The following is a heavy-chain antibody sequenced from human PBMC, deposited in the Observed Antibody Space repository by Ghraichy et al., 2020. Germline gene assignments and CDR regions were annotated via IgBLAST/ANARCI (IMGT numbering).Heavy chain of an antibody. CDR3: ARDIVVVPADPQGGFDP. V-gene: IGHV4-39*07. CDR1: GGSISSSSYY. J-gene: IGHJ5*02. CDR2: IYYSGST. Sequence: SETLSLTCTVSGGSISSSSYYWGWIRQPPGKGLEWIGSIYYSGSTYYNPSLKSRVTISVDTSKNQFSLKLSSVTAADTAVYYCARDIVVVPADPQGGFDPWGQGTLVTVSS. D-gene: IGHD2-2*01.